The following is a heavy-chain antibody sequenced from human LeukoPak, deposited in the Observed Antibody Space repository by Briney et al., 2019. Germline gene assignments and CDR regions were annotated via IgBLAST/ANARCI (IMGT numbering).Heavy chain of an antibody. CDR2: IGVAGDT. CDR3: AKAFDYNGLRGEGGSFDC. J-gene: IGHJ4*02. CDR1: GFNFSRND. Sequence: GGSLRLSCVASGFNFSRNDMHWVRQTTERGLEWVSAIGVAGDTYYADPVKGRFTISRENGKNSVYLQMNSLRAGDTAVYFCAKAFDYNGLRGEGGSFDCWGQGALVTVSS. V-gene: IGHV3-13*01. D-gene: IGHD4-11*01.